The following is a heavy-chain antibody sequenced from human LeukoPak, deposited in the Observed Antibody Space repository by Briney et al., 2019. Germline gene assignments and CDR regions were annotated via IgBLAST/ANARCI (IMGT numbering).Heavy chain of an antibody. Sequence: GGSLRLSCAASGFTFSSYGMHWVRQAPGKGLEWVAFIRYDGSNKYYADSVKGRFTISRDNSKNTLYLQMNSLRAEDTAVYYCAKDRVGAYYFDYWGQGTLVTVSS. CDR1: GFTFSSYG. V-gene: IGHV3-30*02. CDR3: AKDRVGAYYFDY. CDR2: IRYDGSNK. D-gene: IGHD1-26*01. J-gene: IGHJ4*02.